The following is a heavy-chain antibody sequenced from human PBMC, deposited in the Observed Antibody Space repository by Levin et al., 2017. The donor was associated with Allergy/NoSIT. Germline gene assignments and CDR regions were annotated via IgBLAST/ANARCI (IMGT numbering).Heavy chain of an antibody. CDR2: SNPKTGRT. J-gene: IGHJ4*02. V-gene: IGHV1-2*02. CDR3: ARDLDY. Sequence: GESLKISCQTSGYAFSGYYIFWVRQAPGQGLEWMGWSNPKTGRTKYAEKFQGRVTMTRDTSISTAYMELGGLRSDDTAVYYCARDLDYWGQGPLVTVSS. CDR1: GYAFSGYY.